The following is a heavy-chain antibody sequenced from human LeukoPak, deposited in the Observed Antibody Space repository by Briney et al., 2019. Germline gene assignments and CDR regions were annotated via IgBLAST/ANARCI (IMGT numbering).Heavy chain of an antibody. V-gene: IGHV1-24*01. CDR1: GYTLTELS. D-gene: IGHD3-10*01. CDR3: ATGLKVGLWSESFDY. Sequence: ASVKGSCKVSGYTLTELSMHWVRQAPGKGLEWVGGFDPEDGETIYAQKFQGRVTMTEDTSTDTAYMELSSLRSEDTAVYYCATGLKVGLWSESFDYWGQGTLVTVSS. CDR2: FDPEDGET. J-gene: IGHJ4*02.